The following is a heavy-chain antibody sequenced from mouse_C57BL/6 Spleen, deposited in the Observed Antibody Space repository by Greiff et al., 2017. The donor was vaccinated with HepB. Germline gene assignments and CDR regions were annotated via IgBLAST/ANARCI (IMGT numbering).Heavy chain of an antibody. Sequence: QVQLQQSGAELVRPGTSVKVSCKASGYAFTNYLIEWVKQRPGQGLEWIGVINPGSGGTNYNEKFKGKATLTADKSSSTAYMQLSSLTSEDSAVYFCARRVYYGSGGAMVYWGQGTSVTVSS. J-gene: IGHJ4*01. V-gene: IGHV1-54*01. CDR1: GYAFTNYL. D-gene: IGHD1-1*01. CDR3: ARRVYYGSGGAMVY. CDR2: INPGSGGT.